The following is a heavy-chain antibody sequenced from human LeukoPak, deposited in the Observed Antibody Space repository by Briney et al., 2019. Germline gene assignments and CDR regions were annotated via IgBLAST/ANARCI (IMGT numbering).Heavy chain of an antibody. CDR1: GFTFSSYA. CDR3: AKDLSDLYYDILTGYKRGAFDI. J-gene: IGHJ3*02. D-gene: IGHD3-9*01. CDR2: ISGSGGST. V-gene: IGHV3-23*01. Sequence: PGGSLRLSCAAPGFTFSSYAMSWVRQAPGKGLEWVSAISGSGGSTYYADSVKGRFTISRDNSKNTLYLQMNSLRAEDTAVYYCAKDLSDLYYDILTGYKRGAFDIWGQGTMVTVSS.